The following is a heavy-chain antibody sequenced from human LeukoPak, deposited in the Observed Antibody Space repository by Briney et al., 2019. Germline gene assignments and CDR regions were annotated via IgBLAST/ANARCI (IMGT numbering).Heavy chain of an antibody. CDR3: ARDNGYSYGRYGDYFDY. D-gene: IGHD5-18*01. V-gene: IGHV1-46*01. CDR1: GYTFTSYY. CDR2: INPSGGST. J-gene: IGHJ4*02. Sequence: ASVKVSCKASGYTFTSYYMHWVRQAPGQGLEWMGIINPSGGSTSYAQKFQGRVTMTRDTSTSTVYMELSSLRSEDTAVYYCARDNGYSYGRYGDYFDYWGQGTLVTVSS.